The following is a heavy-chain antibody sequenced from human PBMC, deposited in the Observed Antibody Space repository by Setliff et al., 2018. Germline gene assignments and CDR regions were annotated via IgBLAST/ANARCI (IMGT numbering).Heavy chain of an antibody. D-gene: IGHD6-6*01. Sequence: SETLSLTCRVSGGPITSPSHLWAWIRQPPGKGPEWIGCSYYIGNIVYNPSLKSRLTISVDTSRNEFSLKLTSVTAADTAVYYGARGRNIAARLFDSWGQGTLVTVSS. CDR1: GGPITSPSHL. J-gene: IGHJ4*02. CDR3: ARGRNIAARLFDS. CDR2: SYYIGNI. V-gene: IGHV4-39*02.